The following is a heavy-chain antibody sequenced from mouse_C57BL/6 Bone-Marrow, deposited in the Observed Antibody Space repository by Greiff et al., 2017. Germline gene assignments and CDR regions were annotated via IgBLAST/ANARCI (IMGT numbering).Heavy chain of an antibody. CDR2: INYDGSST. V-gene: IGHV5-16*01. CDR3: AREGYGSSLYYAMDY. Sequence: EVKVVESEGGLVQPGSSMKLSCTASGFTFSDYYMAWVRQVPEKGLEWVANINYDGSSTYYLDSLKSRFIISRDNATNILYLQISSLKSEDTATYYCAREGYGSSLYYAMDYWGQGTSVTVSS. J-gene: IGHJ4*01. D-gene: IGHD1-1*01. CDR1: GFTFSDYY.